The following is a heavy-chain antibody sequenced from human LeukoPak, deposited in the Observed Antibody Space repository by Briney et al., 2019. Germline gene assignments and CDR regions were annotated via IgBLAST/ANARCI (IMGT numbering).Heavy chain of an antibody. Sequence: GGSLRLSCAASGFTFSDFYMNWVRQAPGKGLEWVSSISTSSSYIYYADSVKGRFTISRDNAKNSLYLQMNSLRAEDTAVYYCARGRWSFDYWGQGTLVTVSS. D-gene: IGHD5-24*01. V-gene: IGHV3-21*01. CDR1: GFTFSDFY. J-gene: IGHJ4*02. CDR3: ARGRWSFDY. CDR2: ISTSSSYI.